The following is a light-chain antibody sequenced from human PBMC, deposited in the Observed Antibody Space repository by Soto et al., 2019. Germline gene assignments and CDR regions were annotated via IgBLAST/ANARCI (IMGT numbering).Light chain of an antibody. CDR3: SSYTSSSPL. CDR1: SSDVGGYNY. J-gene: IGLJ2*01. CDR2: DVS. V-gene: IGLV2-14*01. Sequence: QSMLTQPASVSGSPGQSITISCTGTSSDVGGYNYVSWYQQHPGKAPKLMIYDVSNRPSGVSNRFSGSKSGNTASLTISGLQAEDEADYYCSSYTSSSPLFGGGTKVTVL.